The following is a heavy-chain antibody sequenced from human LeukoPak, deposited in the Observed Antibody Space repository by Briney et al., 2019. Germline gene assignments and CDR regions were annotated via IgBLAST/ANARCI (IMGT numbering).Heavy chain of an antibody. J-gene: IGHJ6*03. Sequence: SETLSLTCTVSGGSISSYYWSWIRQPAGKGLEWIGRIYTSGSTNYNPSLKSRVTMSVDTSKNQFSLKLSSVTAADTAVYYCARADQCYYGSGSYYGYYYYYMDVWGKGTTVTVSS. CDR3: ARADQCYYGSGSYYGYYYYYMDV. CDR2: IYTSGST. V-gene: IGHV4-4*07. CDR1: GGSISSYY. D-gene: IGHD3-10*01.